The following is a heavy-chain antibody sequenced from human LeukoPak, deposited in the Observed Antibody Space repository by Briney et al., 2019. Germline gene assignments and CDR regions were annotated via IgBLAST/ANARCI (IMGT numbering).Heavy chain of an antibody. J-gene: IGHJ5*02. CDR3: AQGTYYHDL. CDR2: ISGGST. CDR1: GFTFSSYA. D-gene: IGHD3-3*02. V-gene: IGHV3-23*01. Sequence: GGSLRLSCAASGFTFSSYAMSWVRQAPGKGLEWVSTISGGSTYSADSVKGRFTISRDDLKSTVFLQMDSLSAEDTAVYYCAQGTYYHDLWGQGTLVTVSS.